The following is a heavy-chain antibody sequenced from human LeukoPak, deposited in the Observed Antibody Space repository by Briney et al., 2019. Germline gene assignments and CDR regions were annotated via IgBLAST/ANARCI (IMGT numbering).Heavy chain of an antibody. J-gene: IGHJ4*02. CDR1: GGTFSSYA. CDR3: ASEYYYDSSGYGPLFDY. Sequence: SVKVSCKASGGTFSSYAINWVRQAPGQGLEWMGGFIPIFGTANYAQKFQGRVTITTDESTSTAYMELSSLRSEDTAVYYCASEYYYDSSGYGPLFDYWGQGTLVTVSS. CDR2: FIPIFGTA. V-gene: IGHV1-69*05. D-gene: IGHD3-22*01.